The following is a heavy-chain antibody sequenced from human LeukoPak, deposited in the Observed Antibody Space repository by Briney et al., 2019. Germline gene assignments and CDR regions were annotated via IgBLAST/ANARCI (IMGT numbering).Heavy chain of an antibody. D-gene: IGHD2-2*01. Sequence: GGSLRLSCAASGFTFSSYGMHWVRQDPGKGLEWVAFIRYDGSNKYYADSVKGRFTISRDNSKNTLYLQMNSLRAEDTAVYYCAKDWGDCSSTSCYPHDAFDIWGQGTMVTVSS. CDR3: AKDWGDCSSTSCYPHDAFDI. V-gene: IGHV3-30*02. CDR2: IRYDGSNK. J-gene: IGHJ3*02. CDR1: GFTFSSYG.